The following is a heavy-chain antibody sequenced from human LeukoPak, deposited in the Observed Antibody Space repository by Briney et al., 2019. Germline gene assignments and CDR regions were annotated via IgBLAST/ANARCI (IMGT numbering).Heavy chain of an antibody. V-gene: IGHV1-69*13. CDR2: IIPIFGTA. Sequence: SVKVSCKASGGTFSSYAISWVRQAPGQGLEWMGGIIPIFGTANYAQKFQGRVTITADESTSTAYMELSSLRSEDTAVYYCARVTFGSYYPNYYYYMDVWGKGTTVTISS. D-gene: IGHD1-26*01. J-gene: IGHJ6*03. CDR1: GGTFSSYA. CDR3: ARVTFGSYYPNYYYYMDV.